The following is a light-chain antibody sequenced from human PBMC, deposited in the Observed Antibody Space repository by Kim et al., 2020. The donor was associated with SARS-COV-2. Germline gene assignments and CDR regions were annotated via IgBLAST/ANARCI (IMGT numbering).Light chain of an antibody. J-gene: IGLJ1*01. CDR1: NIGSKS. CDR2: YDS. CDR3: QAWDSSSDHYV. Sequence: SYELTQPPSVSVAPGKTARITCGGNNIGSKSVHWYQQKPGQAPVLVIYYDSDRPSGIPERFSGSNSGNTATLTISRVEAGDEADYYCQAWDSSSDHYVCG. V-gene: IGLV3-21*04.